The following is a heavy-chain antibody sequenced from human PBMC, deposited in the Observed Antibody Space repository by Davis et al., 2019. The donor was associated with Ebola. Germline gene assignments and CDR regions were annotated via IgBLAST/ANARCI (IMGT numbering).Heavy chain of an antibody. CDR1: GFTFSSYG. CDR2: IRYDGSNK. J-gene: IGHJ4*02. Sequence: GESLKISCAASGFTFSSYGMHWVRQAPGKGLAWVAFIRYDGSNKYYADSVKGRFTISRDNSKNTLYLQMNSLRAEDTAVYYCARDLGLPGYFDYWGQGTLVTVSS. V-gene: IGHV3-30*02. D-gene: IGHD1-14*01. CDR3: ARDLGLPGYFDY.